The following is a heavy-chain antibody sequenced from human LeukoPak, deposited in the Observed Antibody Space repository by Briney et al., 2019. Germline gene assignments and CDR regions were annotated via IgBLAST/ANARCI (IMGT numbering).Heavy chain of an antibody. Sequence: GGSLRLSCAASGFTFSSYAMSWVRQAPGKGLEGGAVISKEGSNKYYADSVKGRFTISRDNSKNTLYLQMNSMRAEDTAVYYCARRSGWDDYDYGMDVWGQGTTVTVSS. CDR1: GFTFSSYA. D-gene: IGHD6-19*01. CDR3: ARRSGWDDYDYGMDV. J-gene: IGHJ6*02. CDR2: ISKEGSNK. V-gene: IGHV3-30-3*01.